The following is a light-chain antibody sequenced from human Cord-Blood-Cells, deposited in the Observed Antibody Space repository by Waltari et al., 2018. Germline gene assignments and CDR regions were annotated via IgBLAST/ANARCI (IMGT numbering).Light chain of an antibody. CDR2: APS. J-gene: IGKJ5*01. CDR3: QKYNSAPIT. CDR1: QCMSNY. Sequence: DIQMTQSPSSLSASLGDRVTITCRARQCMSNYLAWYQQKAGKVRKLLIYAPSTLPTGVPSRFSGSGSGTDFTLTISSLQPEDGATDYCQKYNSAPITFGQGTRLEIK. V-gene: IGKV1-27*01.